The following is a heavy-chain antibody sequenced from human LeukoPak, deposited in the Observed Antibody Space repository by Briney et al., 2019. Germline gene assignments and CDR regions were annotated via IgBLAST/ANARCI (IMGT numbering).Heavy chain of an antibody. J-gene: IGHJ5*02. Sequence: GRSLRLSCAASGFTFSSYAMHWVRQAPGKGLEWVAVISYDGSNKYYADSVKGRFTISRDNSKNTLYLQMNSLRAEDTAVYYCARDHDSSSWYNWFGPWGQGTLVTVSS. V-gene: IGHV3-30-3*01. CDR1: GFTFSSYA. CDR2: ISYDGSNK. CDR3: ARDHDSSSWYNWFGP. D-gene: IGHD6-13*01.